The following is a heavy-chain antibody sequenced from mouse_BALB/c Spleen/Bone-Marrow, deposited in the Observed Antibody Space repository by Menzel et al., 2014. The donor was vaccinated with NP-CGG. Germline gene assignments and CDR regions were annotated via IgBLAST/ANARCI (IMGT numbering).Heavy chain of an antibody. CDR1: GFTFSSYA. D-gene: IGHD2-4*01. V-gene: IGHV5-9-3*01. CDR3: ARHGITRLLDY. J-gene: IGHJ2*01. CDR2: ISSGGSYT. Sequence: EVQLQESGGGLVKPGGSLKLSCAASGFTFSSYAMSWVRQTPEQRLEWVVTISSGGSYTYYPDSVKGRFTISRDNAKNTLYLQMSRLRSEDTAMYYCARHGITRLLDYWGQGTTLTVSS.